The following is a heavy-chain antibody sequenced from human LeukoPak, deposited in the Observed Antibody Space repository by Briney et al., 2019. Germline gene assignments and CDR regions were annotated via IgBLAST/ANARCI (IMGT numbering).Heavy chain of an antibody. CDR1: GFTVSSYH. J-gene: IGHJ4*02. CDR3: ARGGGSIDY. Sequence: GGSLRLSCVASGFTVSSYHMTWVRQAPGKGLEWVSVMYSADTTFYADSVRGRITISRHNSKNTLYLQMNSLRAEDTAVYYCARGGGSIDYWGQGTLATVSS. V-gene: IGHV3-53*04. CDR2: MYSADTT. D-gene: IGHD2-15*01.